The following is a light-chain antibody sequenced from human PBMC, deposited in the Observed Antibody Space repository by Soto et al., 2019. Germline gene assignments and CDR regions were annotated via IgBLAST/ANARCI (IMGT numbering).Light chain of an antibody. CDR2: AAS. J-gene: IGKJ5*01. Sequence: DIQMTQSPSSLSASVGDRVTITCRASQSIGNYLNWYRQKPGKAPELLIYAASILQSEVPSRFRGSGSGTDFSLTISSLEPEDFSVYYCQQRSNWPITFGQGTRLEIK. CDR1: QSIGNY. CDR3: QQRSNWPIT. V-gene: IGKV1-39*01.